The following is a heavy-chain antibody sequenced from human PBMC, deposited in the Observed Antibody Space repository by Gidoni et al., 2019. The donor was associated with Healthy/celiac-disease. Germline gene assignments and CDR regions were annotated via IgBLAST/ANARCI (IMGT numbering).Heavy chain of an antibody. Sequence: QLQLQESGPGLVKPSETLSLTCTVPGGSISSSSYYWGWIRQPPGKGLEWIGSIYYSGRTYYNPSLKSRVTISVDTSKNQFSLKLSSVTAADTAVYYCARVGYGSVYNWFDPWGQGTLVTVSS. CDR2: IYYSGRT. J-gene: IGHJ5*02. V-gene: IGHV4-39*07. D-gene: IGHD3-10*01. CDR3: ARVGYGSVYNWFDP. CDR1: GGSISSSSYY.